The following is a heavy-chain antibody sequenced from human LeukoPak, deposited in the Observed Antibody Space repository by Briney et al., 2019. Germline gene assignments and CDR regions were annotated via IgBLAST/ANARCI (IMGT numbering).Heavy chain of an antibody. J-gene: IGHJ4*02. CDR1: GLTFNSYW. CDR2: TSYDGSNK. V-gene: IGHV3-30*18. D-gene: IGHD5-18*01. CDR3: AKDMGYTFGHAFDY. Sequence: GGSLRLSCAASGLTFNSYWMHWVRQAPGKGLEWVALTSYDGSNKYYADSVKGRFTISRDNSKNTLYLQMNSLRTEDTAMYYCAKDMGYTFGHAFDYWGQGTLVTVSS.